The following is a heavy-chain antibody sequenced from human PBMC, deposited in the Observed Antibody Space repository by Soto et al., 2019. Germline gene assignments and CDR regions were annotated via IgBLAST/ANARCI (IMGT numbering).Heavy chain of an antibody. Sequence: EVQLVESGGGLVQPGGSLRLSCAASGFTFSNHWMHWVRQAPGKGLVWVSRINTDGSSTNYADSVKGRFTISRDNAKNPVYLQMNSLRAEDTAVYYCTRGQLWSYYFDYWGQGTLVTVSS. CDR3: TRGQLWSYYFDY. CDR2: INTDGSST. V-gene: IGHV3-74*01. D-gene: IGHD5-18*01. CDR1: GFTFSNHW. J-gene: IGHJ4*02.